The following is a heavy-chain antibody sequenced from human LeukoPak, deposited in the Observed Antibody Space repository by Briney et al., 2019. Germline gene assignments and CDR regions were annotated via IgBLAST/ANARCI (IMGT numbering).Heavy chain of an antibody. J-gene: IGHJ5*02. CDR1: GYTFTSYA. V-gene: IGHV7-4-1*02. D-gene: IGHD3-10*01. Sequence: ASVKVSCKASGYTFTSYAMNWVRQAPGQGLEWMGWINTSTGNPTYAQGFTGRFVFSLDTSVSTAYLQISSLKAEDTAVYYCAREDYYGSGSLINWFDPWGQGTLVTVSS. CDR2: INTSTGNP. CDR3: AREDYYGSGSLINWFDP.